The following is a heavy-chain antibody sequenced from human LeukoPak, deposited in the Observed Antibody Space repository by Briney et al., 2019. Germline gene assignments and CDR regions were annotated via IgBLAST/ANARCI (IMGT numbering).Heavy chain of an antibody. J-gene: IGHJ4*02. D-gene: IGHD1-26*01. Sequence: SQTLSLTCTVSGGSISSDGYYWSWIRQHPGKGLEWIGYIYYSGNTYYNPSLKSRVTISVDTSKNQFSLKLSSVTAADTAVYYCARVMWEPSFYFDYWGQGTLVTVSS. V-gene: IGHV4-31*03. CDR2: IYYSGNT. CDR3: ARVMWEPSFYFDY. CDR1: GGSISSDGYY.